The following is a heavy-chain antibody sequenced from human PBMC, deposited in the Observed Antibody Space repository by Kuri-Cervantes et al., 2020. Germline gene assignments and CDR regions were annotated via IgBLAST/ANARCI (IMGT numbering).Heavy chain of an antibody. V-gene: IGHV4-34*01. Sequence: GSLRLSCAVYGGSFSGYYWSWIRQPPEKGLEWIGEINHSGSTNYNSSLKSRVSISVDTSKNQFSLKLSSVTAADTAVYYCARGRSYLNYWGQGTLVTVSS. CDR3: ARGRSYLNY. J-gene: IGHJ4*02. CDR1: GGSFSGYY. CDR2: INHSGST. D-gene: IGHD3-10*01.